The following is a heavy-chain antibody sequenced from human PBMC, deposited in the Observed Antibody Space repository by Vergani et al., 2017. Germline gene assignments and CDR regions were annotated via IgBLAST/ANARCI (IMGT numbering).Heavy chain of an antibody. CDR3: ARAGKLAARQRPQFDP. J-gene: IGHJ5*02. CDR1: GGSISSYY. D-gene: IGHD6-6*01. CDR2: IYYSGST. Sequence: QVQLQESGPGLVKPSETLSLTCTVSGGSISSYYWSWIRQPPGKGLEWIGYIYYSGSTNYNPSLKSRVTISVDTSKNQFSLKLSAVTAADTAVYYCARAGKLAARQRPQFDPWGQGTLVTVSS. V-gene: IGHV4-59*01.